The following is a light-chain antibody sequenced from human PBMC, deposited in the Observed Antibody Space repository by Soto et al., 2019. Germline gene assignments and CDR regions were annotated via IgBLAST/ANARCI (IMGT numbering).Light chain of an antibody. CDR3: QQYNKWPLFT. Sequence: EVVMTQSPATLSVSPGERATLSCRASQSVSSNLAWYQLRPGQAPRLLIYGASTRATGIPARFSGSGSGAAFSLTISSRQSADFSVYYCQQYNKWPLFTFGPGTRVEIK. V-gene: IGKV3-15*01. J-gene: IGKJ3*01. CDR1: QSVSSN. CDR2: GAS.